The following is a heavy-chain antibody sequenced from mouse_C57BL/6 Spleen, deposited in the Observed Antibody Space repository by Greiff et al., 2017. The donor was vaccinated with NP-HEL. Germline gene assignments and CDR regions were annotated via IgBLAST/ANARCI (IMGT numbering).Heavy chain of an antibody. CDR2: IDPENGDT. D-gene: IGHD4-1*01. CDR3: TKTGTYWYFDV. CDR1: GFNIKDDY. J-gene: IGHJ1*03. Sequence: EVQRVESGAELVRPGASVKLSCTASGFNIKDDYMHWVKQRPEQGLEWIGWIDPENGDTEYASKFQGKATITADTSSNTAYLQLSSLTSEDTAVYYCTKTGTYWYFDVWGTGTTVTVSS. V-gene: IGHV14-4*01.